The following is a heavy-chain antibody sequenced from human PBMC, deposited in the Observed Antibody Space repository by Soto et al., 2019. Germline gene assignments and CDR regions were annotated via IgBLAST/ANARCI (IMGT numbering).Heavy chain of an antibody. CDR2: ISGSAAST. CDR1: GFTFSGYA. Sequence: PGGSLRLSCAASGFTFSGYAMSWVRQAPEKGLEWVSGISGSAASTNYADSVKGRFTISRDNPKSTLYLQMNSLRAEDTAVYYCAKDVHYDILTGIEYFHHWAQGTLVTVSS. D-gene: IGHD3-9*01. CDR3: AKDVHYDILTGIEYFHH. V-gene: IGHV3-23*01. J-gene: IGHJ1*01.